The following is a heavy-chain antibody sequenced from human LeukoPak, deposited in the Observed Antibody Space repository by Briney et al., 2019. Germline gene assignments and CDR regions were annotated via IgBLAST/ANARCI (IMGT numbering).Heavy chain of an antibody. J-gene: IGHJ4*02. CDR2: IYYSGST. CDR3: ARLGLTIDY. V-gene: IGHV4-39*01. Sequence: SETLSLTCTVSGGSISSSSYYWGWIRQPPGKGLEWIGSIYYSGSTYYNPSLKSRVTISVDTSKNQFSLKLSSVTAADTAVYYCARLGLTIDYWGQGTLVTVSS. CDR1: GGSISSSSYY.